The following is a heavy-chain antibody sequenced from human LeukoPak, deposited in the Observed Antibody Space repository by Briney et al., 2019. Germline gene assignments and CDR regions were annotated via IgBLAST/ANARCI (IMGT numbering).Heavy chain of an antibody. J-gene: IGHJ6*04. V-gene: IGHV3-7*03. CDR1: RHIFSSYW. CDR2: IKQEGYEK. CDR3: ARAPGSIVVVPAAIWMDV. Sequence: GGSERLLCAACRHIFSSYWMRWVREARGKALEGGASIKQEGYEKLCVDSVKRRFPIPRDNPKNSLYLQMNSLRAEDTGVHCCARAPGSIVVVPAAIWMDVWGKGTTVTVAS. D-gene: IGHD2-2*01.